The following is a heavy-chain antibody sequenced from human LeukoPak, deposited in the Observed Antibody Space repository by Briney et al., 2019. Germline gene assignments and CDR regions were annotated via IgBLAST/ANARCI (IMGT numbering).Heavy chain of an antibody. CDR2: IRCDGSNK. CDR3: AKDSAVADFDY. V-gene: IGHV3-30*02. D-gene: IGHD6-19*01. CDR1: GFTFSSYG. Sequence: TGGSLRLSCAASGFTFSSYGMHWVRQAPGKGLEWVAFIRCDGSNKYYADSVKGRFTISRDNSKNTLYLQMNSLRAEDTAVYYCAKDSAVADFDYWGQGTLVTVSS. J-gene: IGHJ4*02.